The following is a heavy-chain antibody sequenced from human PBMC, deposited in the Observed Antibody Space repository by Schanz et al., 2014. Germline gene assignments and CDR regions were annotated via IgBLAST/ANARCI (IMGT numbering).Heavy chain of an antibody. Sequence: QLVGSGGGLIQPGGSLRLSCTASGFAFSVYGMHWVRQVPGKGLEWLSYIATSSSTRHYADSVKGRVTISRDNAKNSVSLQMRRLRVEDTAVYYCASGVHVSSLQKGLQFWGRGTLVIVSS. CDR2: IATSSSTR. V-gene: IGHV3-48*01. J-gene: IGHJ1*01. CDR3: ASGVHVSSLQKGLQF. CDR1: GFAFSVYG. D-gene: IGHD3-10*01.